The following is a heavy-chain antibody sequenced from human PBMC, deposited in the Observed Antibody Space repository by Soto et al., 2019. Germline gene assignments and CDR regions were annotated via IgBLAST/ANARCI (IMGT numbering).Heavy chain of an antibody. CDR2: VYNSGST. CDR3: ARYRREAVAGYTLDN. V-gene: IGHV4-59*01. J-gene: IGHJ4*02. D-gene: IGHD6-13*01. CDR1: GGSISSNY. Sequence: SETLSLTCTVSGGSISSNYWTWIRQPPGKGLGWIGYVYNSGSTNYNPSLKSRVTISEDTSKSQFSLKVNSMTAADTAVYYCARYRREAVAGYTLDNWGQGILVTVS.